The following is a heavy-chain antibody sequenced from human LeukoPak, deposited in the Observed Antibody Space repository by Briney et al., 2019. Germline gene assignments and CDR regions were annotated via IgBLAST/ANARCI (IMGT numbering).Heavy chain of an antibody. CDR1: GGSMSSYY. CDR3: ARDRYYYDSSGNSPFDP. CDR2: IYTSGST. J-gene: IGHJ5*02. V-gene: IGHV4-4*07. Sequence: SETLSLTCTVSGGSMSSYYWSWIRQPAGKGLEWIGRIYTSGSTNYNPSLKSRVTMSVDTSKNQFSLKLSSVTAADTAVYYRARDRYYYDSSGNSPFDPWGQGTLVTVSS. D-gene: IGHD3-22*01.